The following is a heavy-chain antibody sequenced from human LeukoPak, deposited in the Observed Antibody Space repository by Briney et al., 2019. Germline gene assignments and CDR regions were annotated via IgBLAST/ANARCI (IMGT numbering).Heavy chain of an antibody. CDR2: ISGSGGST. D-gene: IGHD3-22*01. CDR1: GFTFSNYA. CDR3: AKVYDGTHDAFDI. V-gene: IGHV3-23*01. Sequence: GGSLRLSCAASGFTFSNYAMSWVRQAPGKGLEWVSAISGSGGSTYYADSVKGRFTISRDNSKNTLYLQINSLRAEDTAVYYCAKVYDGTHDAFDIWGQGTMVTVSS. J-gene: IGHJ3*02.